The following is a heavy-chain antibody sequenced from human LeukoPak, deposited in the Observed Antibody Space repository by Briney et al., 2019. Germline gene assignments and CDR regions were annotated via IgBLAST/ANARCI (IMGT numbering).Heavy chain of an antibody. CDR2: ISYDGSNK. D-gene: IGHD3-22*01. Sequence: GGSLRLSCAASGFTFSSYGMHWVRQAPGKRLEWVAVISYDGSNKYYADSVKGRFTISRDNSKNTLYLQMNSLRAEDTAVYYCAKDYYDSSGYCDYWGQGTLVTVSS. J-gene: IGHJ4*02. CDR3: AKDYYDSSGYCDY. V-gene: IGHV3-30*18. CDR1: GFTFSSYG.